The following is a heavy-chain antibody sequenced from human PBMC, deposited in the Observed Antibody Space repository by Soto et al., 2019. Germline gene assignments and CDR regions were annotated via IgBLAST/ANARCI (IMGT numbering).Heavy chain of an antibody. CDR2: IYYSGST. V-gene: IGHV4-61*01. CDR1: GGSVSSGSYY. Sequence: QVQLQESGPGLVKPSETLSLTCTVSGGSVSSGSYYWSWIRQPPGMGLEWIGYIYYSGSTNYNPSLKSRVTISVDTSKNQFSLKLSSVTAADTAVYYCARDQYSYGFTFDYWGQGTLVTVSS. J-gene: IGHJ4*02. D-gene: IGHD5-18*01. CDR3: ARDQYSYGFTFDY.